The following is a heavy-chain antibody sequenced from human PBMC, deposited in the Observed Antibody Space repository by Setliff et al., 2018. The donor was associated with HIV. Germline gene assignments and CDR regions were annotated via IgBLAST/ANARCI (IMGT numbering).Heavy chain of an antibody. D-gene: IGHD2-21*01. V-gene: IGHV4-61*02. J-gene: IGHJ6*03. CDR2: YYTSGIT. CDR1: GGSISSDNYY. CDR3: ARDLRVRYYYYYMDV. Sequence: SETLSLTCTVSGGSISSDNYYWSWIRQPAGKGLEWIGRYYTSGITNYNPSLKSRVSISVDTSKNQFSLRLNSVTAADTALYYCARDLRVRYYYYYMDVWGKGTTVTVSS.